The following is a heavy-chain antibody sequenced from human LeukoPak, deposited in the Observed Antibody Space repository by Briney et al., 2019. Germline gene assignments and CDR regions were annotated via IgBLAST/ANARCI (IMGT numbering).Heavy chain of an antibody. CDR2: IYHSGST. J-gene: IGHJ4*02. Sequence: SETLSLTCTVSGYSISSGYYWGWIRQPPGKGLEWIGSIYHSGSTYYNPSLKSRVTISVDTSKNQFSLKLGSVTAADTAVYYCARARREMVDYWGQGTLVTVSS. D-gene: IGHD5-24*01. V-gene: IGHV4-38-2*02. CDR1: GYSISSGYY. CDR3: ARARREMVDY.